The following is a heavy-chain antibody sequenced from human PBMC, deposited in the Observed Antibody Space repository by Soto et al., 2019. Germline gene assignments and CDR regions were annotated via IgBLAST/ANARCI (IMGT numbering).Heavy chain of an antibody. V-gene: IGHV3-7*01. J-gene: IGHJ5*01. D-gene: IGHD3-16*01. CDR3: AVGGSWFNS. CDR2: IKQDGSEK. Sequence: EVQLVESGGGLVQPGGSLRVSCAASGFTFSSYWMSWVRQAPGKGLEWVANIKQDGSEKYYVDSVKGRFTISGDNAKNSLYLQVNSLRAEDTAVYYCAVGGSWFNSWGQGTLVTVSS. CDR1: GFTFSSYW.